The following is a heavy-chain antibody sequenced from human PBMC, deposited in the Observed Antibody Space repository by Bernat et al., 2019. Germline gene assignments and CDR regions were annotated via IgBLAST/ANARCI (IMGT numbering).Heavy chain of an antibody. V-gene: IGHV4-31*03. Sequence: QVQLQESGPGLGKPSQTLSLTCTVSGGSISSGGYYWSWIRQHPGKGLEGIGYTYYSGSTYYNPSLKSRVTISVDTAKNQFSLKLSSVTAADTAVYYCASITFWSGYSGGYFDYGGQGTLVTVSS. CDR2: TYYSGST. J-gene: IGHJ4*02. CDR1: GGSISSGGYY. CDR3: ASITFWSGYSGGYFDY. D-gene: IGHD3-3*01.